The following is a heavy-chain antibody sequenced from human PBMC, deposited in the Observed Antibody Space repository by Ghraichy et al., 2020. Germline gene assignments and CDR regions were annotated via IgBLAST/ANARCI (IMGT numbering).Heavy chain of an antibody. CDR2: ISWNGGST. J-gene: IGHJ4*02. CDR1: GFSFDDYA. CDR3: AKDRDSSGYHHFDY. V-gene: IGHV3-43D*04. Sequence: GSLRLSCAASGFSFDDYAMHWVRQAPGKGLEWVSRISWNGGSTSFADAVKGRFRISRDNSKNSLYLQMNSLRAEDTALYYCAKDRDSSGYHHFDYWGQGAQVIVSS. D-gene: IGHD3-22*01.